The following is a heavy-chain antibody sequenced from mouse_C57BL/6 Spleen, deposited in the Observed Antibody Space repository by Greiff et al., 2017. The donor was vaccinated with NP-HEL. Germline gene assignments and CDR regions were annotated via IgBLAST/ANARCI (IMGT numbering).Heavy chain of an antibody. CDR2: ISDGGSYT. CDR1: GFTFSSYA. Sequence: EVNLVESGGGLVKPGGSLKLSCAPSGFTFSSYAMSWVRQTPEKRLEWVATISDGGSYTYYPDNVKGRFTISRDNAKNNLYLQMSHLKSEDTAMYYCARDWGTTVVAHFDYWGQGTTLTVSS. CDR3: ARDWGTTVVAHFDY. J-gene: IGHJ2*01. D-gene: IGHD1-1*01. V-gene: IGHV5-4*01.